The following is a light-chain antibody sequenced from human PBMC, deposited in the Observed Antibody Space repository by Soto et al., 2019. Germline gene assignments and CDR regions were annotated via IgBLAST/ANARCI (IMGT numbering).Light chain of an antibody. CDR3: GSWDSSLSAYV. V-gene: IGLV1-51*01. Sequence: QSLLSDHPSLSAAPGQRVTISCSGSSSNIGGNSVSWYQQLPGTAPKLRIYDDDQRPSGIPDRFSGSKSGTSATLGITGFQTGDEADYYCGSWDSSLSAYVFGTGTKVTVL. CDR1: SSNIGGNS. J-gene: IGLJ1*01. CDR2: DDD.